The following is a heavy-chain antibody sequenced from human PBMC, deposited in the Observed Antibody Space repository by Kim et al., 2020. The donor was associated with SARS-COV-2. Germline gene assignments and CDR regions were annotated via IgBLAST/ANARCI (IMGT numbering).Heavy chain of an antibody. D-gene: IGHD2-2*01. Sequence: WGSLRLSCAASGFTFTSYAMSWVRQAPGKGLEWVSVVSASGGNTYYAGSVRGRFTISRDDSKNTLYLQMNSLRAEDTAIFYCAKGAGSSCYRGMDVWGQGTTVTVSS. CDR3: AKGAGSSCYRGMDV. CDR1: GFTFTSYA. CDR2: VSASGGNT. J-gene: IGHJ6*02. V-gene: IGHV3-23*01.